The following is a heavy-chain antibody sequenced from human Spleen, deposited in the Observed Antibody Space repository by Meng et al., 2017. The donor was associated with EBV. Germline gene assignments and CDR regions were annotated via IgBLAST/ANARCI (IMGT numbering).Heavy chain of an antibody. CDR2: LIPIFRAP. V-gene: IGHV1-69*01. CDR1: GGTSSSHA. Sequence: EHACAGQGQLGSSLNLACKASGGTSSSHAVRWVRQAQGQGLGWMGALIPIFRAPTYAQMFQDRVTITADDSTTTAYMELNSLRPEDTAVYFCARCSYSSGWYIDFWGQGTLVTVSS. CDR3: ARCSYSSGWYIDF. D-gene: IGHD6-19*01. J-gene: IGHJ4*02.